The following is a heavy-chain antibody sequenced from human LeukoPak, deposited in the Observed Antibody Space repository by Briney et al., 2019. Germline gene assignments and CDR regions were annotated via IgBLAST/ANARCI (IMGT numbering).Heavy chain of an antibody. V-gene: IGHV1-2*02. CDR2: INPNSGGT. D-gene: IGHD6-19*01. J-gene: IGHJ4*02. CDR3: ARDRTRTGYSSGWYHDY. Sequence: ASVKVSCKASGYTFTGYYMHWVRQAGGQGLEWMGWINPNSGGTNYAQKFQGRVTMTRDTSISTAYMELSRLRSDDTAVYYCARDRTRTGYSSGWYHDYWGQGTLVTVSS. CDR1: GYTFTGYY.